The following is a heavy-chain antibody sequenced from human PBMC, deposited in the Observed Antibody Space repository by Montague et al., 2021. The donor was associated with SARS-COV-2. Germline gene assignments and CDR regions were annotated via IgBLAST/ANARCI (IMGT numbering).Heavy chain of an antibody. CDR3: VRHPHYDGLNGPPDF. V-gene: IGHV4-59*08. CDR1: GVSVTDYY. CDR2: VLYNEGT. D-gene: IGHD3-9*01. J-gene: IGHJ4*02. Sequence: SETLSLTCTVSGVSVTDYYWSWIRQPPGKGLEWVGDVLYNEGTNFNPSLKSRVAISVDTSKNQFSLRLTSVTAADTASYYCVRHPHYDGLNGPPDFWDQGTLVTVSS.